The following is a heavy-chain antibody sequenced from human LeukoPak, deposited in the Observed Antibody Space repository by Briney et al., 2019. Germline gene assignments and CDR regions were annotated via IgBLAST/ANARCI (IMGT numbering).Heavy chain of an antibody. V-gene: IGHV3-30*03. CDR3: SRDPRGIALAGTYDY. CDR1: GFSFSSFG. CDR2: ISYDGNKK. D-gene: IGHD6-19*01. J-gene: IGHJ4*02. Sequence: GTPLRLSCAASGFSFSSFGMHWVRQAPGKGLEWVAVISYDGNKKYYGDSVKGRFTISRDNSMNTLYLKMNSLRADDTAVYYCSRDPRGIALAGTYDYWGQGILVTVSS.